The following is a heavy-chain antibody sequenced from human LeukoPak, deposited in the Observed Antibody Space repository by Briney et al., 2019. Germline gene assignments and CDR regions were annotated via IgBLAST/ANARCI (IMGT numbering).Heavy chain of an antibody. CDR2: ISSSSSYI. CDR3: ARDLKLAYCGGDCYSDLSDFDY. Sequence: GGSLRLSCAASGFTFSTYGMYWVRQAPGKGLEWVSSISSSSSYIYYADSVKGRFTISRDNAKNSLYLQMNSLRAEDTAVYYCARDLKLAYCGGDCYSDLSDFDYWGQGTLVTVSS. CDR1: GFTFSTYG. D-gene: IGHD2-21*01. V-gene: IGHV3-21*01. J-gene: IGHJ4*02.